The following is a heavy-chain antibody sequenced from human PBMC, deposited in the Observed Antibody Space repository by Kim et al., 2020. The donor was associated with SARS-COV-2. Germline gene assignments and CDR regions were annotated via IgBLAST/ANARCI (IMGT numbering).Heavy chain of an antibody. CDR2: ISADENNK. CDR3: AREGHSSGRAGGLGY. CDR1: GFTFGSTH. J-gene: IGHJ4*01. V-gene: IGHV3-30*03. D-gene: IGHD6-19*01. Sequence: GGSLRLSCAGSGFTFGSTHMHWVRQAPGKGLEWVALISADENNKLYMDSVKGRFTVSRDNSQKTLFLQIDSLRADDTAVYYCAREGHSSGRAGGLGYWG.